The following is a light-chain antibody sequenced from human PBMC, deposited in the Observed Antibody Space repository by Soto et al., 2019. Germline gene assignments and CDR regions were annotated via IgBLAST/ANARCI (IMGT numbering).Light chain of an antibody. J-gene: IGKJ4*01. Sequence: DIQMTQSPSSLSASVGDRVPITCRASQNIINYLNWYQRKPGKAPKLLIYAASSLQSGVPSRFSGSGAGTDFTLTISTLQPEDFATVYCQQSYSAPLTCGGGTKVEIK. CDR3: QQSYSAPLT. CDR1: QNIINY. CDR2: AAS. V-gene: IGKV1-39*01.